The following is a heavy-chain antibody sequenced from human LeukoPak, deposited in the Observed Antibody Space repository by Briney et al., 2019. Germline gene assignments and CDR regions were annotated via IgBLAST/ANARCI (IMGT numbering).Heavy chain of an antibody. Sequence: SVKVSCKASGGTFSSYAISWVRQAPGQGLEWMGGIIPIFGTANYAQKFQGRVTITADESTSTAYMELSSLRSGDTAVYYCARGGLTTASFDYWGQGTPVTVSS. D-gene: IGHD4-11*01. V-gene: IGHV1-69*13. CDR2: IIPIFGTA. CDR3: ARGGLTTASFDY. CDR1: GGTFSSYA. J-gene: IGHJ4*02.